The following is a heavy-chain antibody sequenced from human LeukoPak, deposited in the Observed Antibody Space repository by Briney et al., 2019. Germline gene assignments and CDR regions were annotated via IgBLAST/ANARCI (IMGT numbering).Heavy chain of an antibody. J-gene: IGHJ4*02. V-gene: IGHV3-30*03. D-gene: IGHD6-6*01. CDR1: GFIFSNAW. CDR3: ARESSSSGRYFDY. Sequence: GGSLRLSCAASGFIFSNAWMPWVRQAPGKGLEWVAVISYDGSNKYYADSVKGRFTISRDNAKNTLFLQMNSLRAEDTAVYYCARESSSSGRYFDYWGQGTLVTVSS. CDR2: ISYDGSNK.